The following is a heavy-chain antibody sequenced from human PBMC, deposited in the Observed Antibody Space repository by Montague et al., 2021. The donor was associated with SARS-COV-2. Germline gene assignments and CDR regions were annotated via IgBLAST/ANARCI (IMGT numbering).Heavy chain of an antibody. CDR2: IYHSGST. CDR3: ARGYRRITIFGVVIYDAFDI. V-gene: IGHV4-4*02. CDR1: GGSISSSNW. D-gene: IGHD3-3*01. J-gene: IGHJ3*02. Sequence: SETLSLTCAVSGGSISSSNWWSWVRQPPGKGLEWIVEIYHSGSTNYNPSLKSRVTISVDKSKNQFSLKLSSVTAADTAVYYCARGYRRITIFGVVIYDAFDIWGQGTMVTVSS.